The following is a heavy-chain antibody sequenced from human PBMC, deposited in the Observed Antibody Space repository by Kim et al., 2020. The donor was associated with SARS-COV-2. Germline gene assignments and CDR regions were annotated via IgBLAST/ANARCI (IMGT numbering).Heavy chain of an antibody. CDR3: ARGDYGDYTYYFDY. V-gene: IGHV4-59*01. J-gene: IGHJ4*02. CDR1: GGSISSYY. CDR2: IYYSGST. Sequence: SETLSLTCTVSGGSISSYYWSWIRQPPGKGLEWIGYIYYSGSTNYNPSLKSRVTISVDTSKNQFSLKLSSVSAADTAVYYCARGDYGDYTYYFDYWGQGTLVTVSS. D-gene: IGHD4-17*01.